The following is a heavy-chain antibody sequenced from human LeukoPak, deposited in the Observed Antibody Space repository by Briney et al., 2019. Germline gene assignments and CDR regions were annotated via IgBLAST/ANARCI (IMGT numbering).Heavy chain of an antibody. V-gene: IGHV3-23*01. J-gene: IGHJ4*02. D-gene: IGHD2-15*01. CDR2: ISGSGGST. CDR3: AKISSGYCSGGSCYLNY. CDR1: GFSFSSYA. Sequence: PGGSLRLCCAASGFSFSSYAMSWVRQAPGKGLEWVSAISGSGGSTYYADSVKGRFTISRDNAKNTLYLQMNSLRVEDTAVYYCAKISSGYCSGGSCYLNYWGQGTLVTVSS.